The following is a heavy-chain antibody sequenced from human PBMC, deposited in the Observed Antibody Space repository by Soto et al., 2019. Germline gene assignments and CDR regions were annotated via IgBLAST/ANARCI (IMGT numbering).Heavy chain of an antibody. Sequence: GSLRLSCAASGFTFSSYAMNWVRQAPGKGLEWVSAMSGTGGSTYYADSVKGRFTISRDNSKNTLYLQMNSLRVEDTAVFYCAKAGFSSGWSPSYFDYWGQGTQVTVSS. CDR2: MSGTGGST. J-gene: IGHJ4*02. D-gene: IGHD6-19*01. V-gene: IGHV3-23*01. CDR3: AKAGFSSGWSPSYFDY. CDR1: GFTFSSYA.